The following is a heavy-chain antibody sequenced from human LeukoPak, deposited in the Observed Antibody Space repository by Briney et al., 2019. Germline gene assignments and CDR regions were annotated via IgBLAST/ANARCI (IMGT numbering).Heavy chain of an antibody. CDR3: AILYPAPRTITSPYYFDY. J-gene: IGHJ4*02. CDR1: GGSISSSSYY. D-gene: IGHD1-14*01. V-gene: IGHV4-39*07. CDR2: IYYSGST. Sequence: SETLSLTCTVSGGSISSSSYYWGWIRQPPGKGLEWIGSIYYSGSTYYNPSLKSRVTISVDTSKNQFSLKLSSVPAADTAVYYCAILYPAPRTITSPYYFDYWGQGTLVTVSS.